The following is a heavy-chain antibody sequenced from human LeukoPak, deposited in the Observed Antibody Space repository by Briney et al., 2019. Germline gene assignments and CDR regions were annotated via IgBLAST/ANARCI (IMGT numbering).Heavy chain of an antibody. V-gene: IGHV3-33*06. CDR1: GFTFSSYG. J-gene: IGHJ6*03. Sequence: GGSLRLSCAASGFTFSSYGMHWVRQAPGKGLEWVAVIWYDGSNRYYADSVKGRFTISRDNSKNTLYLQMNSLRAEDTAVYYCANQLEYYMDVWGKGTTVTVAS. D-gene: IGHD3-10*01. CDR2: IWYDGSNR. CDR3: ANQLEYYMDV.